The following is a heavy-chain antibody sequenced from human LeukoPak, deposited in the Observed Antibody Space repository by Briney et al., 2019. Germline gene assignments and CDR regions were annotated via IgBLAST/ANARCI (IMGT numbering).Heavy chain of an antibody. CDR2: IIPIFGTA. V-gene: IGHV1-69*05. CDR3: ASFCSSTSCYRYRDDAFDI. D-gene: IGHD2-2*01. Sequence: GASVKVSCKASGGTFSSYAISWVRQAPGQGLEWMGRIIPIFGTANYAQKLQGRVTITTDESTSTAYMELSSLRSEDTAVYYCASFCSSTSCYRYRDDAFDIWGQGTMDTVSS. CDR1: GGTFSSYA. J-gene: IGHJ3*02.